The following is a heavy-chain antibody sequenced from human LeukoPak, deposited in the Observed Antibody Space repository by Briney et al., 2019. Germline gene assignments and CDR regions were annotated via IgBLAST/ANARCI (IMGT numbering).Heavy chain of an antibody. CDR1: GFTFSSYW. V-gene: IGHV3-7*03. J-gene: IGHJ4*02. CDR2: IKQDGSEK. Sequence: PGGSLRLSCVASGFTFSSYWMSWVRQTPGKGLEWVANIKQDGSEKNYVDSVKGRFTISRDNAKNSLYLQMNSLRAEDTALYYCAKASGGEFDYWGQGTLVTVSS. CDR3: AKASGGEFDY. D-gene: IGHD3-10*01.